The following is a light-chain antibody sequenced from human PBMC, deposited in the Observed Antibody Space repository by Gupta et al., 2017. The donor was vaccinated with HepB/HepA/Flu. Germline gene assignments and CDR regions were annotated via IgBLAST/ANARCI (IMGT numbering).Light chain of an antibody. J-gene: IGLJ1*01. Sequence: QSVLPQPPSASGTPGQRVTISCSGSSSYIGSNYVYWYQQFPGTAPKLLIYRNNQRPSGVPDRFSGSKSGTSASLAISGPRADDEADYYCAAWDDSLSGYVFGNGTNVTVL. CDR2: RNN. CDR1: SSYIGSNY. V-gene: IGLV1-47*01. CDR3: AAWDDSLSGYV.